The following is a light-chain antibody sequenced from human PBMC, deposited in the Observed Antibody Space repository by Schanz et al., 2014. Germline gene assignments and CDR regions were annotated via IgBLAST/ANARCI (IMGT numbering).Light chain of an antibody. CDR2: DVN. Sequence: QSALTQPPSVSGSPGQSIAISCTGTNSDIGGYVWVSWYQQHPDKAPKLIIYDVNRRPSGVSDRFSGSKSGSTASLTISGLQAEDEADYYCSSYASSSTPGVFGGGTKLTVL. J-gene: IGLJ3*02. CDR3: SSYASSSTPGV. V-gene: IGLV2-14*01. CDR1: NSDIGGYVW.